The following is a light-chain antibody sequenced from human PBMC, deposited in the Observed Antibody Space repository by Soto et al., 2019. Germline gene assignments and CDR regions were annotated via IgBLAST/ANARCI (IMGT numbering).Light chain of an antibody. CDR3: LQDYNYPWT. V-gene: IGKV1-6*01. CDR2: HAS. Sequence: IQMTQSPSTLSASIGDRVTITCQASQNITNNLSWYQQKPGKAPNLLIYHASKLAKGVTSRFSGSGSGTDFTLTISSLQPEDFATYYCLQDYNYPWTFGQGTKVDIK. CDR1: QNITNN. J-gene: IGKJ1*01.